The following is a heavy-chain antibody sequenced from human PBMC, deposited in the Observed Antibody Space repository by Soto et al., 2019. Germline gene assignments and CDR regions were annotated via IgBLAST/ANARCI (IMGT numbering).Heavy chain of an antibody. D-gene: IGHD2-15*01. CDR2: IYYSGST. Sequence: SETLSLTCTVSGGSVSSGSYYWSWIRQPPGKGLEWIGYIYYSGSTNYNPSLKSRVTISVDTSKNQFSLKLSSVTAADTAVYYCAREVVAATNVFYYYYGMDVWGQGTTVTVS. CDR1: GGSVSSGSYY. V-gene: IGHV4-61*01. CDR3: AREVVAATNVFYYYYGMDV. J-gene: IGHJ6*02.